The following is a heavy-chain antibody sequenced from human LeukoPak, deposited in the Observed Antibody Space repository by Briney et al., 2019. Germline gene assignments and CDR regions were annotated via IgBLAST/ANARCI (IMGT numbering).Heavy chain of an antibody. CDR1: VFTSSSYG. J-gene: IGHJ4*02. V-gene: IGHV3-30*02. D-gene: IGHD2-15*01. CDR3: ASIVVVAADAKNDY. Sequence: VGALRLSCAPSVFTSSSYGMYWVRQALGKGLEWVSFIRYEGSNKYYADSVKGRFTISRDNSKDTLYLQMNSMRAEDTAVYFCASIVVVAADAKNDYWGQGTLVTVSS. CDR2: IRYEGSNK.